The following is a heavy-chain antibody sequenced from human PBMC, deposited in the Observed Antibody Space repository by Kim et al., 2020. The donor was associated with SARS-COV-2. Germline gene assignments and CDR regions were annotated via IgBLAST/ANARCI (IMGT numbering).Heavy chain of an antibody. CDR1: GGSVSSGGYF. D-gene: IGHD2-15*01. V-gene: IGHV4-31*03. CDR3: TRQPTAGVVSGAVES. J-gene: IGHJ4*02. CDR2: IYFGGGT. Sequence: SETLSLTCTVSGGSVSSGGYFWTWIRQRPGQALEWIGYIYFGGGTSYNPSLESRVSISLDTTNNGFSLNLKSVTAADTAMYFCTRQPTAGVVSGAVESWGQGLSVIVSS.